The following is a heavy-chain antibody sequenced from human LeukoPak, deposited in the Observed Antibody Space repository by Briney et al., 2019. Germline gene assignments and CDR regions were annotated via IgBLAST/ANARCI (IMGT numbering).Heavy chain of an antibody. Sequence: ASVKVSCKASGGTFSSYAISWVRQAPGQGLEWMGGIIPIFGTANYAQKFQGRVTITADEPTSTAYMELSSLRSEDTAVYYCASLWGSKQVATEGWGQGTLVTVSS. J-gene: IGHJ4*02. D-gene: IGHD5-12*01. CDR1: GGTFSSYA. V-gene: IGHV1-69*13. CDR2: IIPIFGTA. CDR3: ASLWGSKQVATEG.